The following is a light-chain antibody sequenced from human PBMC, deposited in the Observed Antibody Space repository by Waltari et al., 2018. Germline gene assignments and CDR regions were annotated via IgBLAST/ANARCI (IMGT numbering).Light chain of an antibody. CDR3: QQLNSYPLT. Sequence: DIQLTQSPSFLSASVGDRVTITCRASQGISSHLAWYQKKPGKAPKLLIYGASTLGSGVPSGFSGGGSGTEFTLTIISLQPEDFSTYYCQQLNSYPLTFGQGTRLEIK. CDR1: QGISSH. J-gene: IGKJ5*01. V-gene: IGKV1-9*01. CDR2: GAS.